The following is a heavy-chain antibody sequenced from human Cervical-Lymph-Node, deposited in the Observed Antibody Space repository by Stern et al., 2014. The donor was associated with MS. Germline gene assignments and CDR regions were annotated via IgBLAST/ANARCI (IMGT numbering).Heavy chain of an antibody. D-gene: IGHD3-10*01. CDR2: VRYDESK. J-gene: IGHJ4*02. Sequence: QVQLVESGGGVAQPGTSLRLSCVASGFIFSSYDMHWVRQAAGKGLEWVAIVRYDESKYYVDSVKGRFTISRDNSKNTLYLQLNSLRAEDTAVYYCARGAHSGSSLDIFDFWGQGALVTVSS. CDR3: ARGAHSGSSLDIFDF. CDR1: GFIFSSYD. V-gene: IGHV3-33*01.